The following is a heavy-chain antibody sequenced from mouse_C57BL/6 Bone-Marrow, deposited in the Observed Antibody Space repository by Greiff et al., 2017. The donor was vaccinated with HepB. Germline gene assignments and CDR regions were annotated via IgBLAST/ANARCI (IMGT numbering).Heavy chain of an antibody. CDR3: ARKLWWYFDV. CDR1: GYAFSSSW. J-gene: IGHJ1*03. V-gene: IGHV1-82*01. CDR2: IYPGDGDT. Sequence: VQLQQSGPELVKPGASVKISCKASGYAFSSSWMNWVKQRPGKGLEWIGRIYPGDGDTNYNGKFKGKATLTADKSSSTAYMQLSSLTSEDSAVYFCARKLWWYFDVWGTGTTVTVSS. D-gene: IGHD6-1*01.